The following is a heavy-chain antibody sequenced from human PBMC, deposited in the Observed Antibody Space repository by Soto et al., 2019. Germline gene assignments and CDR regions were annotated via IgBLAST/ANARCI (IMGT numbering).Heavy chain of an antibody. CDR1: GGSISSGGHY. D-gene: IGHD3-16*01. Sequence: QVQLQESGPGLVKPSQTLSLTCTVSGGSISSGGHYWSWIRQHPGKGLEWIGYIYYSGSTYYNPSLKXXVXLXXDTSKNQFSLKLSSVTAADTAVYYCASEHYDYVWEWGQGTLVTVSS. CDR3: ASEHYDYVWE. V-gene: IGHV4-31*01. CDR2: IYYSGST. J-gene: IGHJ4*02.